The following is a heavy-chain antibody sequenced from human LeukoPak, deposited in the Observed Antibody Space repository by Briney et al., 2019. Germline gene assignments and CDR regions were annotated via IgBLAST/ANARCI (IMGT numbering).Heavy chain of an antibody. CDR3: ARSRNYYYYYMDV. CDR1: GGSISSYY. CDR2: IYTSGST. Sequence: PSETLSLTCTVYGGSISSYYWSWIRQPAGKGLEWIGRIYTSGSTNYNPSLKSRVTISVDTSKNQFSLKLSSVTAADTAVYYCARSRNYYYYYMDVWGKGTTVTVSS. J-gene: IGHJ6*03. D-gene: IGHD6-6*01. V-gene: IGHV4-4*07.